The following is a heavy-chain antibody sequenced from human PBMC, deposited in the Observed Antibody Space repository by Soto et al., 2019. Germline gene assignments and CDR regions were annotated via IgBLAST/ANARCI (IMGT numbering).Heavy chain of an antibody. Sequence: SETLSLTCPVSGGSISSSSYYWGWIRQPPGKGLEWIGNIYYSGSTNYNPSLKSRVTISVDTSKNQFSLKLSSVTAADTAVYYCACLYGDYGLAVDPWGQGTLVTVSS. CDR3: ACLYGDYGLAVDP. V-gene: IGHV4-61*05. D-gene: IGHD4-17*01. CDR1: GGSISSSSYY. J-gene: IGHJ5*02. CDR2: IYYSGST.